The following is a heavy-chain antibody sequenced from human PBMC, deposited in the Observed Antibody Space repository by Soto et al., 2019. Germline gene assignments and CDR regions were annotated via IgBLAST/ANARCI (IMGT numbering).Heavy chain of an antibody. CDR2: IYSGGST. Sequence: GGSMRLSCAASGFTVSSNYMSWVRQAPGKGLEWVSVIYSGGSTYYADSVKGRFTISRDNSKNTLYLQMNGLRAEDTAVYYCARDFDFWSGYPGAFDIWGQGTMVTVSS. V-gene: IGHV3-66*01. CDR1: GFTVSSNY. J-gene: IGHJ3*02. D-gene: IGHD3-3*01. CDR3: ARDFDFWSGYPGAFDI.